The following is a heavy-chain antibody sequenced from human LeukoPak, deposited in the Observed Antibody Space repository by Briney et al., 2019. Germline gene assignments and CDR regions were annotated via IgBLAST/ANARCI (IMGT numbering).Heavy chain of an antibody. CDR3: ARGRTSYYDSSGYPYYFDY. V-gene: IGHV1-69*13. CDR2: IIPIFGTA. D-gene: IGHD3-22*01. J-gene: IGHJ4*02. CDR1: GGTFSSYA. Sequence: ASVKVSCKASGGTFSSYAISWVRQAPGQGLEWMGGIIPIFGTANYAQKFQGRVTITADESTSTAYMELSSLRSEDTAVYYCARGRTSYYDSSGYPYYFDYWGQGTLVTVSS.